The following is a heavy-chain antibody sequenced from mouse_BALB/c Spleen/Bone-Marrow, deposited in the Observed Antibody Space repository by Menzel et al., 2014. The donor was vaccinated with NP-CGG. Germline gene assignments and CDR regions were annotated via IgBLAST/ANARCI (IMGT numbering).Heavy chain of an antibody. J-gene: IGHJ1*01. Sequence: QVTLKVSGPGILQPSQTLSLPCSFSGFSLSTYGIGVGWIRQPSGKGLEWLAHICWSDNDYYNTALKSRLSISKDTSNKQVFLKIASVDTADTATYYCARIVFYGSSYWYFDVWGAGTTVTVSS. CDR2: ICWSDND. CDR3: ARIVFYGSSYWYFDV. V-gene: IGHV8-11*01. CDR1: GFSLSTYGIG. D-gene: IGHD1-1*01.